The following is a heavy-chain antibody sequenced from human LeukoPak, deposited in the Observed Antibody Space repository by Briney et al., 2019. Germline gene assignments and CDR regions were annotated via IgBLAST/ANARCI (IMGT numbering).Heavy chain of an antibody. CDR1: GYTFTSYD. D-gene: IGHD1-26*01. CDR2: MNPNSGNT. J-gene: IGHJ6*02. Sequence: ASVKVSCKASGYTFTSYDINWVRQATGQGLEWMGWMNPNSGNTGYAQKFQGRVTMTEDTSTDTAYMELSSLRSEDTAVYYCATATPYSGFLVWGQGTTVTVSS. CDR3: ATATPYSGFLV. V-gene: IGHV1-8*01.